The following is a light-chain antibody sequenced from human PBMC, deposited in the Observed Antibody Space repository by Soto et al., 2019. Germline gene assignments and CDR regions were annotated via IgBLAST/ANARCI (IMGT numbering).Light chain of an antibody. CDR1: NSNIGNDY. Sequence: QSVLTQPPSVSAAPGQKVTISCSGTNSNIGNDYVSWYQQLPGTAPKLLIYDNNRRPSGIPDRFSGSKSGTSATLGITGLQTGDEDDYYCGTWDTSLSAWVFGGGTKLTVL. CDR2: DNN. J-gene: IGLJ3*02. V-gene: IGLV1-51*01. CDR3: GTWDTSLSAWV.